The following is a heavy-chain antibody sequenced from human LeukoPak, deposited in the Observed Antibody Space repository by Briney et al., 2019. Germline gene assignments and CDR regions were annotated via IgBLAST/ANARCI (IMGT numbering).Heavy chain of an antibody. Sequence: SETLSLTCAVYGVSFSGYYWSWIRQPPGKGLEWIGEINHSGSTNYNPSLKSRVTISVDTSKNQFSLKLSSVTAADTAVYYCARGYSVVVPAASYYGMDVWGQGTTVTVSS. CDR3: ARGYSVVVPAASYYGMDV. D-gene: IGHD2-2*01. CDR2: INHSGST. V-gene: IGHV4-34*01. J-gene: IGHJ6*02. CDR1: GVSFSGYY.